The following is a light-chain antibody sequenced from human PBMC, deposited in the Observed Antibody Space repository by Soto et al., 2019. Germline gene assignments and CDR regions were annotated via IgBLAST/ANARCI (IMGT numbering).Light chain of an antibody. Sequence: NFMLTQSHSVSESPGKTVTISCTRSSGSVASDLVQWYQQRPGSAPTTVIYKNDQRPSGVPDRFSGSIDSSSNSASLTISGLKTEDEADYYCQSYDSNSVVFGGGTKLTVL. CDR1: SGSVASDL. J-gene: IGLJ2*01. CDR2: KND. V-gene: IGLV6-57*04. CDR3: QSYDSNSVV.